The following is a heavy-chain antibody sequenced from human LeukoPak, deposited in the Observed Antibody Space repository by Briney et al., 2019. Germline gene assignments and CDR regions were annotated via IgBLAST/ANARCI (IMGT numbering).Heavy chain of an antibody. J-gene: IGHJ4*02. D-gene: IGHD3-22*01. CDR2: IYYSGST. Sequence: SETLSLTCTVAGGSISSSSYYWGWIRQPPGKGLEWIGYIYYSGSTNYNPSLKSRVTISVDTSKNQFSLKPSSVTAADTAVYYCARLQEYYYDSSGYYDVGRIYYFDYWGQGTLVTVSS. CDR3: ARLQEYYYDSSGYYDVGRIYYFDY. CDR1: GGSISSSSYY. V-gene: IGHV4-61*05.